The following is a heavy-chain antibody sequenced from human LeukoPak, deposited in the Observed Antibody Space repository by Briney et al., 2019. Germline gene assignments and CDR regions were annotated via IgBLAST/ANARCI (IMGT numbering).Heavy chain of an antibody. J-gene: IGHJ6*03. CDR1: GYTFTGYY. D-gene: IGHD2-15*01. V-gene: IGHV1-2*02. Sequence: ASVKVSCKASGYTFTGYYMHWVRQAPGQGLEWMGWINPNSGGTNYAQKFQGRVTMTRDTSISTAYMELSRLRSDDTAVYYCARGKVRYCSGGSCYPYYYYYMDVWGKGTTVTVSS. CDR3: ARGKVRYCSGGSCYPYYYYYMDV. CDR2: INPNSGGT.